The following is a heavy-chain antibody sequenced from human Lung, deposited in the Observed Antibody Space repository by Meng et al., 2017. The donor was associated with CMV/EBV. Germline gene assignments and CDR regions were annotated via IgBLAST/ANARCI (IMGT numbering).Heavy chain of an antibody. Sequence: VPLRPSGGEVHKPWASVRVSCEASGYTFASYGISWLRQAPGQGLEWMGWFVNNVDTYSAQKFQGRVTMTTDTHTSTAFMELRSLRSDDTAVYYCARGTPGRSYSDYWGQGPLVTVSS. CDR2: FVNNVDT. J-gene: IGHJ4*02. D-gene: IGHD3-10*01. CDR1: GYTFASYG. V-gene: IGHV1-18*01. CDR3: ARGTPGRSYSDY.